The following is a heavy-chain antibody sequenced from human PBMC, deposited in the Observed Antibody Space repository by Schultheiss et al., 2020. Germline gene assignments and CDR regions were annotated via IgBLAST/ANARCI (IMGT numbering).Heavy chain of an antibody. Sequence: ESLKISCAASGFTFSSYAMSWVRQAPGKGLEWVSAISGSGGSTYYADSVKGRFTISRDNAKNSLYLQMNSLRDEDTAVYYCARDGRAAPYYYYYGMDVWGQGTTVTVSS. D-gene: IGHD6-6*01. V-gene: IGHV3-23*01. J-gene: IGHJ6*02. CDR2: ISGSGGST. CDR3: ARDGRAAPYYYYYGMDV. CDR1: GFTFSSYA.